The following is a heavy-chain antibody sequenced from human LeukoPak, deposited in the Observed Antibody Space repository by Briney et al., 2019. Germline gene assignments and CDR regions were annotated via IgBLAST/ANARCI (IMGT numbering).Heavy chain of an antibody. J-gene: IGHJ4*02. CDR1: GFTFSNYA. CDR3: ARDLSGVTGYTYGRGIDY. V-gene: IGHV3-23*01. CDR2: FSGSGGNT. D-gene: IGHD5-18*01. Sequence: GSLRLSCAASGFTFSNYAMSWVRQAPGKGLEWVSTFSGSGGNTYYADSVKGRFTISRDNSKNTLYLQMNSLGAEDTAVYYCARDLSGVTGYTYGRGIDYWGQGTLVTVSS.